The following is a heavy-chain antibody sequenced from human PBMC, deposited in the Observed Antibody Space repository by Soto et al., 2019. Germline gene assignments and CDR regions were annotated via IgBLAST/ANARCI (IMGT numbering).Heavy chain of an antibody. CDR3: ARDSVYTAAGTSNGMDV. V-gene: IGHV1-3*01. CDR1: GNTFTNYA. CDR2: INAGNGNT. D-gene: IGHD6-13*01. J-gene: IGHJ6*02. Sequence: GASVKVSSKASGNTFTNYAMHWGRQAPGQKLDWMGWINAGNGNTKYSQKFQGRVTITRDTSASTAYMELSSLRSEDTAVYYCARDSVYTAAGTSNGMDVWGQGTTVTVSS.